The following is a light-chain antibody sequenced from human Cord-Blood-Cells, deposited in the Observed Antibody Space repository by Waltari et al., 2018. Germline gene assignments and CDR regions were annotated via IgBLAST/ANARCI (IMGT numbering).Light chain of an antibody. CDR1: RSDVVGYIY. V-gene: IGLV2-14*01. J-gene: IGLJ1*01. CDR2: EVS. CDR3: SSYTSSSTYV. Sequence: QSALPPPASVFGSPGRSLTIPCTGARSDVVGYIYVSWYQQHPAKAPKLMIYEVSNRPSGVSNRFSGSKSGNTASLTISGLQAEDEADYYCSSYTSSSTYVFGTGTKVTVL.